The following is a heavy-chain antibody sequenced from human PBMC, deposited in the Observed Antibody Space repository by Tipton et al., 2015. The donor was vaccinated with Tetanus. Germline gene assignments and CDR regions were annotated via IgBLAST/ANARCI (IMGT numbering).Heavy chain of an antibody. J-gene: IGHJ6*02. D-gene: IGHD2-21*02. V-gene: IGHV4-39*02. CDR1: GGSISSSTYY. CDR2: INYIQGT. Sequence: TLSLTCTVFGGSISSSTYYWGWIRQPPGKGLEWIGTINYIQGTYHNPSLKSRVTISVDTSKNQFSLNLTSVTAADTAVYYCARDRGVTSPFGSYYYGMDVWGQGTTVTVSS. CDR3: ARDRGVTSPFGSYYYGMDV.